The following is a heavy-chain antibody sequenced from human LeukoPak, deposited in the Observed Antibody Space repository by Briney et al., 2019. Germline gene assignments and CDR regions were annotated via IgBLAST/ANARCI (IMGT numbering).Heavy chain of an antibody. CDR3: ARGTHITMVRGALHY. V-gene: IGHV3-48*03. Sequence: GGSLRLSCAPSGFSFSTFEMNWVRQAPGKGLAWVSYINSAGSTIYYEYSVKGRFTISRDNAKNSLYLQMYSLRAEDTAVYYCARGTHITMVRGALHYWGQGTLVTVSS. D-gene: IGHD3-10*01. CDR1: GFSFSTFE. J-gene: IGHJ4*02. CDR2: INSAGSTI.